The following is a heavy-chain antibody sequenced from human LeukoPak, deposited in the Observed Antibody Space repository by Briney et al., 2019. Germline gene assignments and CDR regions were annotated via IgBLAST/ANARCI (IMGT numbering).Heavy chain of an antibody. V-gene: IGHV4-31*03. D-gene: IGHD3-22*01. Sequence: SETLSLTCTVSSGSISSGGYYWSWIRQFPGKGLEWIGYIFYSGSTYYNPSLKSRVTISVDTSKNQFSLKLSSVTAADTAVYYCARGEAVVLVAFDIWGQGTMVTVSS. J-gene: IGHJ3*02. CDR3: ARGEAVVLVAFDI. CDR1: SGSISSGGYY. CDR2: IFYSGST.